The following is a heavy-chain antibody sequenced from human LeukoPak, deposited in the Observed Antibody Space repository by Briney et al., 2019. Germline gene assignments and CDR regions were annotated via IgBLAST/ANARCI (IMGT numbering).Heavy chain of an antibody. D-gene: IGHD2-15*01. V-gene: IGHV3-21*01. Sequence: GGSLRLSCAASGFTFSSYSMNWVHQAPGKGLEWVSSISSSSSYIYYADSVKGRFTISRDNAKNSLYLQMNSLRTEDTAVYYCARVGPSDIVVVVALDYWGQGTLVTVSS. CDR3: ARVGPSDIVVVVALDY. CDR1: GFTFSSYS. CDR2: ISSSSSYI. J-gene: IGHJ4*02.